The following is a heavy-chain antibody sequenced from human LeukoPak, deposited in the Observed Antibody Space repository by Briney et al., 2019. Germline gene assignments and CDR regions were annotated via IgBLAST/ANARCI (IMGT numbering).Heavy chain of an antibody. J-gene: IGHJ4*02. CDR1: GFTFSSYG. Sequence: GGSLRLSCAASGFTFSSYGMHWVRQAPGKGLEWVAVISYDGSNKYYADSVKGRFTISRDNSKNTLYLQMNSLRAEDTAVYYCATSLGYSYGLDYWGQGTLVTVSS. D-gene: IGHD5-18*01. CDR3: ATSLGYSYGLDY. V-gene: IGHV3-30*19. CDR2: ISYDGSNK.